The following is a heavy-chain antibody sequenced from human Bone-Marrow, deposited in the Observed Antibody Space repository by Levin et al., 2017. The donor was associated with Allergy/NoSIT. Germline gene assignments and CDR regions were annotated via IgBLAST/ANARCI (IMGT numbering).Heavy chain of an antibody. CDR2: INHDGSHT. Sequence: GGSLRLSCAVSGFTFKNYWMNWVRQVPGKGLVWVSRINHDGSHTRYADSVRGRFTISRDNAKSTLFLQMHSLTAEDTAVYYCARENSSWLSWGQGSLVTVSS. V-gene: IGHV3-74*01. CDR3: ARENSSWLS. D-gene: IGHD2-15*01. CDR1: GFTFKNYW. J-gene: IGHJ4*02.